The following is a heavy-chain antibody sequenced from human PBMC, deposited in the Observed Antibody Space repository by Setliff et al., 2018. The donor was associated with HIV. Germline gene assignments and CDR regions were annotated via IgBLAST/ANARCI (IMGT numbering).Heavy chain of an antibody. CDR3: ARVSTDYVWGSFLSSGPYYFDF. CDR2: IYYSGRT. J-gene: IGHJ4*02. Sequence: SETLSLTCAVYGESFSGYYWNWIRQPPGKGLEWIGYIYYSGRTYYNPSLKSRVTISADTPKSQFSLKLTSVTAADTAAYFCARVSTDYVWGSFLSSGPYYFDFWGQGALVTV. V-gene: IGHV4-34*01. D-gene: IGHD3-16*01. CDR1: GESFSGYY.